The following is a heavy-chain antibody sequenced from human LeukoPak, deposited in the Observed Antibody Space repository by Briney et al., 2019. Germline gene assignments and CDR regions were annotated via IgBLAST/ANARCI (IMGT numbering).Heavy chain of an antibody. J-gene: IGHJ4*02. Sequence: PGGSLRLSCRGSGLTSFTFNNAWMSWVRQTPGKGLEWIGRVKSKTDGGTADYTAPVKGRFSISRDDSRNMVYLQVNSLTPEDTAVYYCATDLLDYWGQGTLVTVSP. V-gene: IGHV3-15*01. CDR1: GLTSFTFNNAW. CDR3: ATDLLDY. CDR2: VKSKTDGGTA.